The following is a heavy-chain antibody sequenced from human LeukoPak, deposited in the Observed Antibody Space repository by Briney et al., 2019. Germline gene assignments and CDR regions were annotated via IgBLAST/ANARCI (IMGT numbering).Heavy chain of an antibody. CDR1: GGTLSSYA. J-gene: IGHJ4*02. CDR3: ARADSSGYSLDENFDY. CDR2: IIPIFGIV. Sequence: GASVKVSCKASGGTLSSYAINWVRQAPGQGLEWIGRIIPIFGIVNYAQNFQGRVTITADKSTNTAYMELSNLRSEDTAFYYCARADSSGYSLDENFDYWGQGTLVTVSS. D-gene: IGHD3-22*01. V-gene: IGHV1-69*04.